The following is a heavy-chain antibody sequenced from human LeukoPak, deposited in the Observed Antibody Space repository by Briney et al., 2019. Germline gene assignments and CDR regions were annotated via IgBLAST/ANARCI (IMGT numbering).Heavy chain of an antibody. CDR3: ARDLFVGAAQI. CDR1: GGSISSYY. V-gene: IGHV4-59*01. J-gene: IGHJ4*02. Sequence: SETLSLTCTVSGGSISSYYWSWLRQFPGKGLEWIGYIYYSGSTNYNPSLKSRVTMSLYTSKNQFSLKLSSVTAADTALYYCARDLFVGAAQIWGQGTLVTVSS. D-gene: IGHD1-26*01. CDR2: IYYSGST.